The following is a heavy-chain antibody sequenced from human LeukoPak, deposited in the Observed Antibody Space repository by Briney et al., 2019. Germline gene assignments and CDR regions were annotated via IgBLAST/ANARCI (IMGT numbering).Heavy chain of an antibody. CDR3: ARHWETSSWYVDY. Sequence: SETLSLTCTVSGGSVSSGTSYWSWIRQPPDKGLEWIGYIYYSESSNYNPSLETRVTMSVDTSKNQLSLKLSSVTAADTAVYYCARHWETSSWYVDYWGQGTLVTVSS. V-gene: IGHV4-61*01. CDR2: IYYSESS. CDR1: GGSVSSGTSY. D-gene: IGHD6-13*01. J-gene: IGHJ4*02.